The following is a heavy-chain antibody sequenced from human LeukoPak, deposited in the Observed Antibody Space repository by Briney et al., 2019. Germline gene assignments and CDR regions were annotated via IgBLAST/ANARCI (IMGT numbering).Heavy chain of an antibody. Sequence: SETLSLTCTVSGGSITSSSYYWGWIRQPPGKGLQWIGSFYYSGSTYYNPSLKSRVTIYVDTSKNQFSLKLSSVTAEDTAVYYCARHYYYDTYIWPNDAFDIWGQGTMVTVSS. CDR3: ARHYYYDTYIWPNDAFDI. V-gene: IGHV4-39*01. CDR1: GGSITSSSYY. D-gene: IGHD3-22*01. J-gene: IGHJ3*02. CDR2: FYYSGST.